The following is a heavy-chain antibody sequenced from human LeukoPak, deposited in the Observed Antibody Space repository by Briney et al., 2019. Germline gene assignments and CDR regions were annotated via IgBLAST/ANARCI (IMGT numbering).Heavy chain of an antibody. D-gene: IGHD3-3*01. Sequence: SETLSLTCTVSGGSISSYYWSWIRQPAGKGLEWIGRIYTSGSTNYNPSLKSRVTMSVDTSKNQFSLKLSSVTAADPAVYYCAGYDSLRSDFWSGANCLDPWGQGTLVTVSS. CDR1: GGSISSYY. J-gene: IGHJ5*02. CDR3: AGYDSLRSDFWSGANCLDP. CDR2: IYTSGST. V-gene: IGHV4-4*07.